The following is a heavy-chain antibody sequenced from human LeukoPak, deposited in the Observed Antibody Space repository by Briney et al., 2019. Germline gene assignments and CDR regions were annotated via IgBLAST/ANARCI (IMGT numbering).Heavy chain of an antibody. V-gene: IGHV4-30-2*01. CDR2: IYHSGST. D-gene: IGHD5-24*01. J-gene: IGHJ5*02. CDR1: GGSISSGGYS. Sequence: PSQTLSLTCAVPGGSISSGGYSWSWIRQPPGKGLEWIGYIYHSGSTYYNPSLKSRVTISVDRSKNQFSLKLSSVTAADTAVYYCARGLGRWLQLRWFDPWGQGTLVTVSS. CDR3: ARGLGRWLQLRWFDP.